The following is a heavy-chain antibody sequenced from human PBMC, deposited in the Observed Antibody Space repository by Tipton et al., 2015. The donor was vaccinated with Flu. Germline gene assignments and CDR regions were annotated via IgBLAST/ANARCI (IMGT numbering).Heavy chain of an antibody. V-gene: IGHV1-69*09. CDR3: AMRTSSGWYGPIDY. CDR2: LIPILGIA. Sequence: QVQLVQSGAEVKKPGSSVKVSCKASGGTFSTYAITWVRQAPGQGLEWMGRLIPILGIAHYAQKFQDRLTITADIIADRSTSTAYMELSSLKSEDTAVYYCAMRTSSGWYGPIDYWGQGTLVTVSS. D-gene: IGHD6-19*01. J-gene: IGHJ4*02. CDR1: GGTFSTYA.